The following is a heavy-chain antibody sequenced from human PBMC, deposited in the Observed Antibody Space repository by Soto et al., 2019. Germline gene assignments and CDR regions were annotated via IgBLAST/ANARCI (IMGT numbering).Heavy chain of an antibody. D-gene: IGHD2-8*02. CDR1: GFTCRSYD. CDR3: AKATATGGGAFDI. CDR2: ILVGGST. J-gene: IGHJ3*02. Sequence: GGSLRLSCAASGFTCRSYDMSWVRQAPGKGLEWVSTILVGGSTHYPDSVKGRFTISRDNSKNTVFLQMNSLTAGDTAVYYCAKATATGGGAFDICGQGTMVTVSS. V-gene: IGHV3-23*01.